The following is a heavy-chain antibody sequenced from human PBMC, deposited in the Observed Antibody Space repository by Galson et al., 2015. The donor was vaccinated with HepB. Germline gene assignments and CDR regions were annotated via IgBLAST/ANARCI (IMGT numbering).Heavy chain of an antibody. J-gene: IGHJ4*02. CDR1: GAGGSVTSNF. D-gene: IGHD1-14*01. CDR3: ASTPDITPRPFDY. V-gene: IGHV4-34*01. CDR2: IDRTGTI. Sequence: LTCAVSGAGGSVTSNFWSWIRQPPGKGLEWIGEIDRTGTIKNYNPSLTSQVTFSADTSKNQFSLKLTSVTAADTAIYYCASTPDITPRPFDYWGQGTLVTVSS.